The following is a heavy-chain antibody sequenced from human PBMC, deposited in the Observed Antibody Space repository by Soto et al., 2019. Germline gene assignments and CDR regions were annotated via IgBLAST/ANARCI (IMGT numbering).Heavy chain of an antibody. D-gene: IGHD6-13*01. V-gene: IGHV1-3*01. Sequence: ASVKVSCKASGYTFTSYAIHWVRQAPGQRLEWMGWINAVNGNTKYSQKFQGRVTMTRDTSASTAYMERSSMRSEDTAVYYCASVMGIAAAGFDYWGQGTLVTVSS. CDR3: ASVMGIAAAGFDY. CDR2: INAVNGNT. CDR1: GYTFTSYA. J-gene: IGHJ4*02.